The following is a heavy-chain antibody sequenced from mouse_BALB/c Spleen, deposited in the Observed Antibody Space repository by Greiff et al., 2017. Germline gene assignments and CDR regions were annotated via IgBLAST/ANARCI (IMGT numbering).Heavy chain of an antibody. CDR1: GFTFSSFG. D-gene: IGHD2-2*01. J-gene: IGHJ4*01. V-gene: IGHV5-17*02. CDR3: ARWGYYDAMDD. Sequence: EVKLVESGGGLVQPGGSRKLSCAASGFTFSSFGMHWVRQAPEKGLEWVAYISSGSSTIYYADTVKGRFTISRDNPKNTLFLQMTSLRSEDTAMYYCARWGYYDAMDDWGQGTSVTVSS. CDR2: ISSGSSTI.